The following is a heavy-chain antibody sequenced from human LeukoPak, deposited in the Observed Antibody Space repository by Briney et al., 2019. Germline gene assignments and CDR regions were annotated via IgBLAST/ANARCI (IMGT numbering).Heavy chain of an antibody. CDR3: ARQAYSSNLGWFDP. J-gene: IGHJ5*02. Sequence: SETLSLTCTVPGGSISSGGYYWSWIRQHPGKGLEWIGYIYYSGSTYYNPSLKSRVTISVDTSKNQFFLKLSSVTAADTAVYYCARQAYSSNLGWFDPWGQGTLVTVSS. CDR1: GGSISSGGYY. CDR2: IYYSGST. D-gene: IGHD6-13*01. V-gene: IGHV4-31*03.